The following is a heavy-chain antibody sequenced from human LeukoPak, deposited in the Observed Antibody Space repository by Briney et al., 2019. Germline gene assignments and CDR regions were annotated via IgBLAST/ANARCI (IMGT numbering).Heavy chain of an antibody. D-gene: IGHD6-6*01. J-gene: IGHJ4*02. V-gene: IGHV4-59*01. CDR2: IYSSGGT. Sequence: SETLSLTCTVSCGSISIYYWSWLRQPPGEGLVWLVYIYSSGGTNYNPAPKSRVPISVDTSKNQSSLKLSSVTAADTAYYYCARVPYGGSASLFDYWGQGTLVTVSS. CDR1: CGSISIYY. CDR3: ARVPYGGSASLFDY.